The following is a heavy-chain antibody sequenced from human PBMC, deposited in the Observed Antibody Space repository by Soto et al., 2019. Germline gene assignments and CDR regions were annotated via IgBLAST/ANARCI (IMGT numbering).Heavy chain of an antibody. CDR2: ISGSGDAT. CDR1: GCTCSDFG. CDR3: AKKVTIYAVDPADY. D-gene: IGHD3-3*01. J-gene: IGHJ4*02. V-gene: IGHV3-23*01. Sequence: GGPRRLSWGAAGCTCSDFGRSWVSQDPGKGLEWVSVISGSGDATYYAASVKGRFTLSRDNSKNTLYLQMNSLTVADTAVYYCAKKVTIYAVDPADYWGQGTQVTVSS.